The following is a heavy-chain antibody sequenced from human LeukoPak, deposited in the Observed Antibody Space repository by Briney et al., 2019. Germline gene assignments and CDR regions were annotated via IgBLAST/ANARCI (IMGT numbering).Heavy chain of an antibody. CDR2: ISSSGSTI. D-gene: IGHD5-18*01. J-gene: IGHJ4*02. Sequence: GGSLRLSCAASGFTFSDYYMSWIRQAPGKGLEWVSYISSSGSTIYYADSVKGRFTISRDSAKNSLYLQMNSLRAEDTAVYYCARELDTAMVVDYWGQGTLVTVSS. V-gene: IGHV3-11*01. CDR1: GFTFSDYY. CDR3: ARELDTAMVVDY.